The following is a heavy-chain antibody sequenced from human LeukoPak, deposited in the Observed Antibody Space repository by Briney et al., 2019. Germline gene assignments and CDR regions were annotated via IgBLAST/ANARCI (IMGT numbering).Heavy chain of an antibody. V-gene: IGHV3-23*01. CDR3: ARVRSRSESQYNDFDY. CDR2: ISGSGGST. CDR1: GFTFSSYA. J-gene: IGHJ4*02. Sequence: PGGSLRLSCAASGFTFSSYAMSWVRQAPGKGLEWVSAISGSGGSTYYADSVKGRFTISRDNSKNTLYLQMNSLRAEDTAVYYCARVRSRSESQYNDFDYWGQGTLSLSPQ. D-gene: IGHD3-10*01.